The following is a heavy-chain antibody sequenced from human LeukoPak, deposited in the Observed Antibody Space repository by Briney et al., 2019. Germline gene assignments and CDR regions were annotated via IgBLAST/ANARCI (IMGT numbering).Heavy chain of an antibody. V-gene: IGHV3-23*01. Sequence: GGSLRLSCAASGFTFSSYAMSWVRQAPGKGLEWVSAISGSGGSTYYADSVKGRFTISRDNSENTLYLQMNSLGAEDTAVYYCAKTNMVRRVMDVWGQGTTVTVSS. D-gene: IGHD3-10*01. J-gene: IGHJ6*02. CDR1: GFTFSSYA. CDR2: ISGSGGST. CDR3: AKTNMVRRVMDV.